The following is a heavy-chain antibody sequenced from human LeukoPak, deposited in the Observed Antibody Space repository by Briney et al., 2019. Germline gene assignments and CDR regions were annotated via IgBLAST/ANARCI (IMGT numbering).Heavy chain of an antibody. CDR2: INHSGST. V-gene: IGHV4-34*01. J-gene: IGHJ6*02. Sequence: SETLSLTCAVYGGSFSGYYWSWIRQPPGKGLEWIGEINHSGSTNYNPSLKSRVTIPVDTSKNQFSLKLSSVTAADTAVYYCARQGYYYYYGMDVWGQGTTVTVSS. CDR1: GGSFSGYY. CDR3: ARQGYYYYYGMDV.